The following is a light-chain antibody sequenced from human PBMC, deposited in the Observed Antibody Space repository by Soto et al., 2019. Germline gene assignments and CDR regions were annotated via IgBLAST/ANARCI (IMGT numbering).Light chain of an antibody. Sequence: EIVLTQSPGTLSLSPGERATLSCRASQSVSSSYLAWYQQKPGQAPRLLIYGASSRATGIPDRFSGSGSGTHFTLTISRLEPEDFAVYYYQQYGSSPPLTFGGGTKVEIK. J-gene: IGKJ4*01. CDR3: QQYGSSPPLT. CDR2: GAS. CDR1: QSVSSSY. V-gene: IGKV3-20*01.